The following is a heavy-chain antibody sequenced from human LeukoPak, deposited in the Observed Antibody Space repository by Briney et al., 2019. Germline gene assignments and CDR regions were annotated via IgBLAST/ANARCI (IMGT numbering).Heavy chain of an antibody. CDR3: ARGGLLWFGEPMDV. D-gene: IGHD3-10*01. CDR1: GYTLTELS. CDR2: FDPEDGET. Sequence: ASVKVSCKVSGYTLTELSMHWVRQAPGEGLEWMGGFDPEDGETIYPQKFQGRVTMTEDTSTDTAYMELRSLRSDDTAVYYCARGGLLWFGEPMDVWGKGTMVTISS. J-gene: IGHJ6*03. V-gene: IGHV1-24*01.